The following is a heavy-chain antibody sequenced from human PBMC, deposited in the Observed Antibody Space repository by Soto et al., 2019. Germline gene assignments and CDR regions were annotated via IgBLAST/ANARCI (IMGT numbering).Heavy chain of an antibody. D-gene: IGHD4-17*01. Sequence: ASVTVSCKASGCTFASYGISWVRQAPGQGLEWMGWISAYNGNTNYAQKLQGRVTMTTDTSTSTAYMELRSLRSDDTAVYYCARDYGDAYYYYGMDVWGQGTTVTVSS. V-gene: IGHV1-18*01. J-gene: IGHJ6*02. CDR1: GCTFASYG. CDR3: ARDYGDAYYYYGMDV. CDR2: ISAYNGNT.